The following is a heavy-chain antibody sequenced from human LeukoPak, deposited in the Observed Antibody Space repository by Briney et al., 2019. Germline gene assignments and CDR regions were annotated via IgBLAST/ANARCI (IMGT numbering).Heavy chain of an antibody. J-gene: IGHJ4*02. D-gene: IGHD1-14*01. Sequence: GGSLRLSCAASGFTFSSYWMHWVRQAPGKGLVWVSRINSDGSSTSYADSVKGRFTISRDNAKNTLYLQMNSLRAEDTAVYYCARGGVHHGFDYWGQGTLVTVSS. CDR3: ARGGVHHGFDY. CDR1: GFTFSSYW. V-gene: IGHV3-74*01. CDR2: INSDGSST.